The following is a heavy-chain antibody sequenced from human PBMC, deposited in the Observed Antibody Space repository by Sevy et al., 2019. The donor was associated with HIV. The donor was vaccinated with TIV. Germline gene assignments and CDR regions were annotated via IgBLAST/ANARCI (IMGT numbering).Heavy chain of an antibody. J-gene: IGHJ4*02. V-gene: IGHV4-59*01. D-gene: IGHD6-13*01. CDR3: ARSFTGYSSSLAGY. CDR1: GGSISSYY. CDR2: IYYSGST. Sequence: SETLSLTCTVSGGSISSYYWSWIRQPLGKGLEWIGYIYYSGSTNYNPSLKSRVTISVDTSKNQFSLKLSSVTAADTAVYYCARSFTGYSSSLAGYWGQGTLVTVSS.